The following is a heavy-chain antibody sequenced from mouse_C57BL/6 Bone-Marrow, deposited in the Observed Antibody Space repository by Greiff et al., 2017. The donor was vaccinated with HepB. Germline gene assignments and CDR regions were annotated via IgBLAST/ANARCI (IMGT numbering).Heavy chain of an antibody. CDR1: GFTFNTYA. Sequence: EAGGGLVQPKGSLKLSCAAFGFTFNTYAMHWVRQGPGKGLEGVARIRSKSSNYATYYADSVKDRLTISRDESQSMHYLQMNNLKTEDTAMYYCVRENDYDYFDYWGQGTTLTVSS. CDR3: VRENDYDYFDY. J-gene: IGHJ2*01. D-gene: IGHD2-4*01. V-gene: IGHV10-3*01. CDR2: IRSKSSNYAT.